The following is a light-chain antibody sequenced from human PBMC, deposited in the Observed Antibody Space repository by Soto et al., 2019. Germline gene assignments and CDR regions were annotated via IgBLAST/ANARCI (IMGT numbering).Light chain of an antibody. V-gene: IGKV3-15*01. CDR1: QSVTSS. Sequence: EVVMTQSPDTLSVSPGERVTLSCRASQSVTSSLAWYQQRLGQAPRLLIYGASTRATGVPARFSGSGSGTVFTLTISSLQSEEFAVYYCQQYSTWPRTFGQGTKVEIK. J-gene: IGKJ1*01. CDR2: GAS. CDR3: QQYSTWPRT.